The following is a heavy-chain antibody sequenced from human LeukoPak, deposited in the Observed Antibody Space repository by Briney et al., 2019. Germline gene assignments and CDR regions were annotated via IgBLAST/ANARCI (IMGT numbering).Heavy chain of an antibody. D-gene: IGHD3-22*01. J-gene: IGHJ3*02. Sequence: GGSLRPACAASGFTFSSYWMSWVRQAPGKGLEWVAVISYDGSNKYYADSVKGRFTISRDNAKNSLYLQMNSLRAEDTAVYYCARAPIVVSAFDIWGQGTMVTVSS. CDR2: ISYDGSNK. V-gene: IGHV3-30*03. CDR3: ARAPIVVSAFDI. CDR1: GFTFSSYW.